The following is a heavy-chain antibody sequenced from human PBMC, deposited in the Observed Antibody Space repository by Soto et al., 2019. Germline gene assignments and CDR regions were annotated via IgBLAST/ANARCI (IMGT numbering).Heavy chain of an antibody. Sequence: LRLSCAASGFTVSSNYMSWVRQAPGKGLEWVSVIYSGGSTYYADSVKGRFTISRDNSKNTLYLQMNSLRAEDTAVYYCARGAAAGSGSIYYYYYGMDVWGQGTTVTVSS. CDR1: GFTVSSNY. J-gene: IGHJ6*02. V-gene: IGHV3-53*01. CDR2: IYSGGST. CDR3: ARGAAAGSGSIYYYYYGMDV. D-gene: IGHD6-13*01.